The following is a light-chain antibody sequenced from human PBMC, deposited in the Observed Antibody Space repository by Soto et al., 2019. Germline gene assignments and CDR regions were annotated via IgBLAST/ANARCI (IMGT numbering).Light chain of an antibody. CDR1: QGIRSH. CDR2: PAS. V-gene: IGKV1-9*01. J-gene: IGKJ5*01. CDR3: QPYNTYST. Sequence: DIQLTQSPSFLAASVRDRVPITCRASQGIRSHVTGSQQEAGKAPDVLIYPASVLQSGVPSRFSGSGSGTEFTLTISRLQPDDFATYYCQPYNTYSTFGQGTRLEIK.